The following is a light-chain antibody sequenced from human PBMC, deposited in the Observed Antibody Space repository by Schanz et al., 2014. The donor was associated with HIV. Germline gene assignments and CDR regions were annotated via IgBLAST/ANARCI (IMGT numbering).Light chain of an antibody. Sequence: QSALTQPPSASGSPGQSVTISCTGTSSDVGGYNHVSWYQQHPGKAPKLMIYEVIKRPSGISNRFSGSKSGYTASLTISGLQADDEADYYCSSYTTSSTLVFGGGTKLTVL. J-gene: IGLJ2*01. CDR1: SSDVGGYNH. V-gene: IGLV2-14*01. CDR2: EVI. CDR3: SSYTTSSTLV.